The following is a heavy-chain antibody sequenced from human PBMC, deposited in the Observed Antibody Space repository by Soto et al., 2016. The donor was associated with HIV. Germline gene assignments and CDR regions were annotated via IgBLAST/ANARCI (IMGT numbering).Heavy chain of an antibody. J-gene: IGHJ5*02. CDR3: ARSQIYAGSSGWYEL. D-gene: IGHD6-19*01. Sequence: QVQLQESGPGLVKPSETLSLTCTVSGGSISSYYWSWIRQPPGKGLEWIGYIYYSGSTNYNPSLKSRVTISVDTSKNQFSLKLSSVTAADTAVYYCARSQIYAGSSGWYELWGQGTLVTVSS. V-gene: IGHV4-59*01. CDR1: GGSISSYY. CDR2: IYYSGST.